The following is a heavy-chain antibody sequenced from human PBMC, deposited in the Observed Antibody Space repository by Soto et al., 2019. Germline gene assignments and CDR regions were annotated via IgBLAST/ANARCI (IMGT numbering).Heavy chain of an antibody. D-gene: IGHD1-1*01. CDR2: ISTSGNII. J-gene: IGHJ4*02. CDR3: VKSGDNYNALDY. CDR1: GFSSSRYE. V-gene: IGHV3-48*03. Sequence: QPGGSLRLSCVASGFSSSRYELNWVRQAPGKGLEWVAYISTSGNIIHYADSVRGRFTISRDSAKNSLYLQMNSLRGDDTAIYYCVKSGDNYNALDYWGQGT.